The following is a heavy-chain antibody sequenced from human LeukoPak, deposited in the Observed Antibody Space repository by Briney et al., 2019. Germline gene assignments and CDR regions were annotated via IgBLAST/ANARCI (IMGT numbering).Heavy chain of an antibody. D-gene: IGHD1-26*01. J-gene: IGHJ5*02. Sequence: ASVKVSCKASGFTFTSFGFSWVRQAPGQGLEWMGWISAYNGNTNYAQKLQGSVTMTTDTSTSTAYMELRSLRSDDTAVYYCARDPGGSYDGYNWFDPWGQGTLVTVSS. CDR1: GFTFTSFG. CDR3: ARDPGGSYDGYNWFDP. V-gene: IGHV1-18*01. CDR2: ISAYNGNT.